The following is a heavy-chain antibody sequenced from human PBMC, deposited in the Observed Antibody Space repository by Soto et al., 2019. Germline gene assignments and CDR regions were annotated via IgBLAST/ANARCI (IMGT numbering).Heavy chain of an antibody. V-gene: IGHV4-39*01. D-gene: IGHD6-13*01. CDR2: IYYSGST. J-gene: IGHJ4*02. CDR3: ARLDIAAAGTFDY. CDR1: GGSISSSSYY. Sequence: SETLSLTCTASGGSISSSSYYWGWIRQPPGKGLEWIGSIYYSGSTYYNPSLKSRVTISVDTSKNQFSLKLSSVTAADTAVYYCARLDIAAAGTFDYWGQGTLVTVSS.